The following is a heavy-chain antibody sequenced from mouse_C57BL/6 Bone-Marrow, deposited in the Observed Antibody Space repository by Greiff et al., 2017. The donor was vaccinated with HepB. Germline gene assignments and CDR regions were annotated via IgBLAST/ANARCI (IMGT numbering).Heavy chain of an antibody. V-gene: IGHV5-12*01. CDR3: ARHEVLRRGYCDV. J-gene: IGHJ1*03. D-gene: IGHD1-1*01. CDR1: GFTFSDYY. CDR2: ISNGGGRT. Sequence: EVHLVESGGGLVQPGGSLKLSCAASGFTFSDYYMYWVRQTPEKRLEWVAYISNGGGRTYYPDTVKGRFTISRDNAKNTLYLQMSRPTSEDTAMYYCARHEVLRRGYCDVWGTGTTDTVSS.